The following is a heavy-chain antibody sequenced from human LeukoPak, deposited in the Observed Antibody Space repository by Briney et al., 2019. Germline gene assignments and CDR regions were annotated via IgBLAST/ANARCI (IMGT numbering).Heavy chain of an antibody. CDR2: ISSDGNTR. Sequence: GGSLRLSCAASGFTFRTYGMHWVRQAPGKGLEWVAVISSDGNTRNYADSVKGRFTISRDNSKNTMYLQMDSLRTEDTAVYYCARVPYDSGTYDYWGQGTLVIVSS. V-gene: IGHV3-30*19. CDR1: GFTFRTYG. CDR3: ARVPYDSGTYDY. D-gene: IGHD3-16*01. J-gene: IGHJ4*02.